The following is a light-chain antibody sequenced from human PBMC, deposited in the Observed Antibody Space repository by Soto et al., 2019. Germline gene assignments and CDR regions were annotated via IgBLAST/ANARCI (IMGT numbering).Light chain of an antibody. CDR2: GAS. Sequence: DIVMTQSPAILSVSLGDRATLSCLASQSISDNLAWYQQRSGQAPRLLIYGASTRATGVPARFSGSGSGTEFTLTISSLQYDDFAIYYCQQYKSWPPLTFGGGTKVE. CDR3: QQYKSWPPLT. V-gene: IGKV3-15*01. CDR1: QSISDN. J-gene: IGKJ4*01.